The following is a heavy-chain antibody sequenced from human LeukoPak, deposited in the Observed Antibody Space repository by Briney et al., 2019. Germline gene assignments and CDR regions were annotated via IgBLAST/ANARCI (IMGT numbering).Heavy chain of an antibody. CDR2: ISSNGRTI. V-gene: IGHV3-48*04. CDR3: ARGSWMFDP. CDR1: GFTFSSYS. Sequence: GGSLRLSCAASGFTFSSYSTNWVRQAPGKGLVWFSFISSNGRTISYADSVKGRFTVSRDNAKNSLYLQISSLRAEDTAVYYCARGSWMFDPWGQGTLVIVSP. J-gene: IGHJ5*02. D-gene: IGHD1-1*01.